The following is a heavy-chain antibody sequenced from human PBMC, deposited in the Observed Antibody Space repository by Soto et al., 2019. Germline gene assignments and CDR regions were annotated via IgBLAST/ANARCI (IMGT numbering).Heavy chain of an antibody. J-gene: IGHJ6*02. V-gene: IGHV3-21*01. D-gene: IGHD2-8*02. CDR2: ISSSATYI. Sequence: EVQVVESGGGRVNPGGSLRLSCAASEFTFRSYSMNWVRQAPGKGLEWVSAISSSATYIYYAGSVKGRFTISRDNARSSLYLQMNSLTVEDTAVYYCARGGSGGYCTAGDCQSAMDVWGQGTTVTVSS. CDR1: EFTFRSYS. CDR3: ARGGSGGYCTAGDCQSAMDV.